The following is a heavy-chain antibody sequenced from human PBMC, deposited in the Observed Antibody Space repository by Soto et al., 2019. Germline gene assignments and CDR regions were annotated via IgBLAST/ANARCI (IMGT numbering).Heavy chain of an antibody. CDR3: ARGQAAMVIHYYYGMDV. CDR1: GYSFTNND. CDR2: IIPIFGTA. V-gene: IGHV1-69*13. D-gene: IGHD5-18*01. Sequence: GASVKVSCKASGYSFTNNDVTWVRQATGQGLEWMGGIIPIFGTANYAQKFQGRVTITADESTSTAYMELSSLRSEDTAVYYCARGQAAMVIHYYYGMDVWGQGTTVTVSS. J-gene: IGHJ6*02.